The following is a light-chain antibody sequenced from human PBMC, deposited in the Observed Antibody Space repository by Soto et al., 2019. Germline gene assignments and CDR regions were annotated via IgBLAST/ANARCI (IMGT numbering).Light chain of an antibody. CDR1: QNIRSR. CDR3: QQYNNWPRT. CDR2: DAS. J-gene: IGKJ1*01. V-gene: IGKV1-5*01. Sequence: DFQMTQSPSTLSASVGDRVTITCRASQNIRSRLAWFQQKPGKAPKLLIYDASSLESGVPQRFSGSGSGTEFTLTISSLQTDDFAVYYCQQYNNWPRTFGQGTKVEIK.